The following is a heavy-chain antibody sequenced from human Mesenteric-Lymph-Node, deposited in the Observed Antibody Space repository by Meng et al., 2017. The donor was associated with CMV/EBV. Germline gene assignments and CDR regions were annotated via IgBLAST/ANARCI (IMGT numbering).Heavy chain of an antibody. Sequence: EVQLVESGGGLVKPGGSLRLSCVASDFTLNGAWMNWVRQAPGKGLEWVGRVKSASAGGAADAAAPVKGRFTVSRDDSRKTVHLQMDNLKIEDTAVYYCTTGWDQYFDFWGQGALVTVS. CDR1: DFTLNGAW. CDR3: TTGWDQYFDF. CDR2: VKSASAGGAA. V-gene: IGHV3-15*07. J-gene: IGHJ4*02. D-gene: IGHD1-26*01.